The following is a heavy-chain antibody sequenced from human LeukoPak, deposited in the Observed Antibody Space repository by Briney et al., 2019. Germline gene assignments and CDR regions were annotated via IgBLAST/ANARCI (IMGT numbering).Heavy chain of an antibody. V-gene: IGHV1-69*13. Sequence: ASVKVSCKASGGTFSSYAISWVRQAPGQGLEWMGGIIPIFGTANYAQKFQGRVTITADESTSTAYMELSSLGSEDTAVYYCARGDHPNIYYYYYYGMDVWGQGTTVTVSS. CDR1: GGTFSSYA. J-gene: IGHJ6*02. CDR3: ARGDHPNIYYYYYYGMDV. CDR2: IIPIFGTA. D-gene: IGHD1-14*01.